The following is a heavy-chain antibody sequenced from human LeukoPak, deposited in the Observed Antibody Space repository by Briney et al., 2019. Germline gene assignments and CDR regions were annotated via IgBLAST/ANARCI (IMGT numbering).Heavy chain of an antibody. CDR3: ARKNYDYVWGNYRYLGPEDY. CDR1: GYTFTSYS. Sequence: ASVKVSCKASGYTFTSYSINWVRQAPGQGLEWMGWVSTYNGNTNYAQKLQGRVTMTTDTSTSTAYMELRSLRSDDTAVYYCARKNYDYVWGNYRYLGPEDYWGQGTLVTVSS. CDR2: VSTYNGNT. D-gene: IGHD3-16*02. J-gene: IGHJ4*02. V-gene: IGHV1-18*01.